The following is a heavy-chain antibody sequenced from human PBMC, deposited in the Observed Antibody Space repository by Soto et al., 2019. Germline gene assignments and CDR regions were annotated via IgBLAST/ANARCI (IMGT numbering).Heavy chain of an antibody. CDR1: GFTFNIYA. V-gene: IGHV3-23*01. CDR2: ISGSGGSM. D-gene: IGHD1-26*01. Sequence: GGSLRLSCAASGFTFNIYAMSWVRQAPGKGLEWVSIISGSGGSMYYADSVKGRFTISRDNSKNTVYLQMNTLRAEDTAVYYCAKDWGGGGATADYYYALDVWGQGTTVTVSS. J-gene: IGHJ6*02. CDR3: AKDWGGGGATADYYYALDV.